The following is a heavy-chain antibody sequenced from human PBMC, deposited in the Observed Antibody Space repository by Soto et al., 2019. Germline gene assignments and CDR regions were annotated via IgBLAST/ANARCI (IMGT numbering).Heavy chain of an antibody. CDR3: AKSPSKVVTALNPGEDV. D-gene: IGHD2-21*02. CDR2: ISGSGGST. J-gene: IGHJ6*02. V-gene: IGHV3-23*01. Sequence: SLRLSCAASGFTFSSYAMSWFRQAPGKGLEWVSAISGSGGSTYYADSVKGRFTISRDNSKNTLYLQMNSLRAEDTAVYYCAKSPSKVVTALNPGEDVWGQGTTVTVYS. CDR1: GFTFSSYA.